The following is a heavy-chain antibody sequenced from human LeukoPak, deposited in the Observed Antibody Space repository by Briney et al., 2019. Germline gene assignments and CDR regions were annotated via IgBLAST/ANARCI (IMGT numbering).Heavy chain of an antibody. J-gene: IGHJ3*02. CDR3: ARPPRYCSSTSCYNAFDI. Sequence: SVKVSCKASGGTFSSYAISWVRQAPGQGLEWMGGIIPIFGTANYAQKFQGRVTITADKSTSTAYMELSSLRSEDTAVYYCARPPRYCSSTSCYNAFDIWGQGTMVTVSS. D-gene: IGHD2-2*02. CDR1: GGTFSSYA. V-gene: IGHV1-69*06. CDR2: IIPIFGTA.